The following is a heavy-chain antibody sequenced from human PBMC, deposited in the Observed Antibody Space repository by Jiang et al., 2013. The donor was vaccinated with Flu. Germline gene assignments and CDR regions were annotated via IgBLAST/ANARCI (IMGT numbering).Heavy chain of an antibody. Sequence: GAEVKKPGSSVKVSCKASGGTFSSYAISWVRQAPGQGLEWMGIITPNGGTTNYAQKFQGRVTMTRDTSTSTVYMELSSLRSEDTAVYYCARARTNYLFDYWGQGTLVSVSS. CDR1: GGTFSSYA. D-gene: IGHD5-24*01. V-gene: IGHV1-46*01. CDR3: ARARTNYLFDY. J-gene: IGHJ4*02. CDR2: ITPNGGTT.